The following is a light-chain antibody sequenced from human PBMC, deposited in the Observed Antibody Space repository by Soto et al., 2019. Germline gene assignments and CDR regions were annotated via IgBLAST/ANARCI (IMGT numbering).Light chain of an antibody. Sequence: DIQMTQSPSTLSASVGDRVTITCRASQTISNWLAWYQQKPGKAPKLLIYDASSLHSGVPSRFSGSGSGTEFTLTISSLQPDDFATYYCQQYISYSYTFGQGT. CDR3: QQYISYSYT. V-gene: IGKV1-5*01. CDR1: QTISNW. J-gene: IGKJ2*01. CDR2: DAS.